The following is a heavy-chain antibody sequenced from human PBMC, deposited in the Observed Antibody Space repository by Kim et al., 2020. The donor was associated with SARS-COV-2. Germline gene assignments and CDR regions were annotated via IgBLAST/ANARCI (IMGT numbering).Heavy chain of an antibody. CDR3: ANELLTGYPTYYGMDV. CDR1: GFTFSSYG. J-gene: IGHJ6*02. V-gene: IGHV3-30*18. CDR2: ISYDGSNK. Sequence: GGSLRLSCAASGFTFSSYGMHWVRQAPGKGLEWVAVISYDGSNKYYADSVKGRFTISRDNSKNTLYLQMNSLRAEDTAVYYCANELLTGYPTYYGMDVWGQGTTVTVSS. D-gene: IGHD3-9*01.